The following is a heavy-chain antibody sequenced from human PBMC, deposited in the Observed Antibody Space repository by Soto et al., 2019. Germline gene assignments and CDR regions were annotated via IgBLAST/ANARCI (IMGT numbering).Heavy chain of an antibody. CDR3: ARAAMVRGVIRYYYYGMDV. CDR2: IYYSGST. V-gene: IGHV4-30-4*01. D-gene: IGHD3-10*01. Sequence: PSETLSLTCTVSGGSISSGDYYWSWIRQPPGKGLEWIGYIYYSGSTYYNPSLKSRVTISVDTSKNQFSLKLSSVTAADTAVYYCARAAMVRGVIRYYYYGMDVWGQGTTVTVS. CDR1: GGSISSGDYY. J-gene: IGHJ6*02.